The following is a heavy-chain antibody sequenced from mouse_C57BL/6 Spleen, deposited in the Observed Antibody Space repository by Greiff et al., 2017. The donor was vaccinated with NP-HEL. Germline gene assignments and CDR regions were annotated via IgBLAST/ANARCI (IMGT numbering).Heavy chain of an antibody. CDR1: GYTFTDYN. Sequence: EVQLQQSGPELVKPGASVKIPCKASGYTFTDYNMDWVKQSHGKSLEWIGDINPNNGGTIYNQKFKGKATLTVDKSSSTAYMELRSLTSEDTAVYYCARSLTTVVATKAMDYWGQGTSVTVSS. CDR2: INPNNGGT. V-gene: IGHV1-18*01. CDR3: ARSLTTVVATKAMDY. D-gene: IGHD1-1*01. J-gene: IGHJ4*01.